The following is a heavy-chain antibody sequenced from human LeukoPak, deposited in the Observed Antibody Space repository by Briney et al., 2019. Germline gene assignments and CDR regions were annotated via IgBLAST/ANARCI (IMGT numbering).Heavy chain of an antibody. V-gene: IGHV3-30*13. Sequence: PGGSLRLSCAASGFTFSSYGMHWVRQAPGKGLEWVAAVSADGNSKYYADSVKGRFTISRDISKNGLNLEMNSLRPEDTAIYYCTRGTYSSGRCDVFDIWDQGTMVTVSS. CDR1: GFTFSSYG. CDR2: VSADGNSK. CDR3: TRGTYSSGRCDVFDI. D-gene: IGHD6-19*01. J-gene: IGHJ3*02.